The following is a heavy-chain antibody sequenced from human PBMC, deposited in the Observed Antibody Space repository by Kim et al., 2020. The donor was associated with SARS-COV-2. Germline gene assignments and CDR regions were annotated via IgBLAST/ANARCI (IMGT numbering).Heavy chain of an antibody. Sequence: SVKVSCKASGGTFSSYAISWVRQAPGQGLEWMGGIIPIFGTANYAQKFQGRVTITADESTSTAYMELSSLRSEDTAVYYCARPKSPLTIAVAEGFDYWGQGTLVTVSS. J-gene: IGHJ4*02. CDR2: IIPIFGTA. D-gene: IGHD6-19*01. V-gene: IGHV1-69*13. CDR1: GGTFSSYA. CDR3: ARPKSPLTIAVAEGFDY.